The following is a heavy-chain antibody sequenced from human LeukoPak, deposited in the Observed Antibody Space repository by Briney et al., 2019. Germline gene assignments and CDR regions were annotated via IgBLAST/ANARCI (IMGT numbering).Heavy chain of an antibody. CDR3: ARGLFHYDSSGHYYFPYYFDY. V-gene: IGHV4-39*07. CDR2: VYYSGST. D-gene: IGHD3-22*01. J-gene: IGHJ4*02. Sequence: SETLSLTCTVSSGSISSGNYYWGWIRQPPGKGLEWIGSVYYSGSTYYNPSLESRVTISVDTSKNQFSLKLSSVTAADTAVYYCARGLFHYDSSGHYYFPYYFDYWGQGTLVTVSS. CDR1: SGSISSGNYY.